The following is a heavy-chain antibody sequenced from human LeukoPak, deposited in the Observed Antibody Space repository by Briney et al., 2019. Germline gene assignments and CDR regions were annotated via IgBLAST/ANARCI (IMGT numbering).Heavy chain of an antibody. D-gene: IGHD4-17*01. Sequence: SVKVSCKASGGTFSSYAISWVRQAPGQGLEWMGRIIPILGIANYAQKFQGRVTITADKSTSTAYMELSSLRSEDTAVYYCARDHRGDYDAFDIWGQGTMVTVSS. V-gene: IGHV1-69*04. CDR1: GGTFSSYA. J-gene: IGHJ3*02. CDR3: ARDHRGDYDAFDI. CDR2: IIPILGIA.